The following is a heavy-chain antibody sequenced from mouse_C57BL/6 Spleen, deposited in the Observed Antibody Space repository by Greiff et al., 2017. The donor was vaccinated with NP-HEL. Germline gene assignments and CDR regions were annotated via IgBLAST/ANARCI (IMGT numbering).Heavy chain of an antibody. J-gene: IGHJ4*01. V-gene: IGHV1-82*01. CDR2: IYPGDGDT. Sequence: QVQLQQSGPELVKPGASVKISCKASGYAFSSSWMNWVKQRPGKGLEWIGRIYPGDGDTNYIGKFKGKATLTAAKSSSTAYMQLSSVTSEDSAVYFCARELNWGQGTSVTVSS. CDR3: ARELN. CDR1: GYAFSSSW.